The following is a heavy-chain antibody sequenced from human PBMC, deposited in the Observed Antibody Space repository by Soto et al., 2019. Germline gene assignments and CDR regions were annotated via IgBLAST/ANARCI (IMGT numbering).Heavy chain of an antibody. D-gene: IGHD3-22*01. V-gene: IGHV5-10-1*01. J-gene: IGHJ4*02. CDR2: IDPSDSQT. CDR3: ARQIYDSDTGPNFQYYFDS. CDR1: GYSFAGCW. Sequence: GGALKISFKGSGYSFAGCWVTWGGPKTGEGLEWRGRIDPSDSQTYYSPSIRGHVTISATKSITTVFLQWSSLRASDTAMYYCARQIYDSDTGPNFQYYFDSWGQGTPVTVSS.